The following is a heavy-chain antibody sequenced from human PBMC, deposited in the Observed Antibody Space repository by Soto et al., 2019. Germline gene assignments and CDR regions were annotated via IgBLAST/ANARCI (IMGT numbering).Heavy chain of an antibody. V-gene: IGHV4-30-4*01. CDR1: GVSVSRDYQ. J-gene: IGHJ1*01. D-gene: IGHD1-26*01. CDR3: ARAWDF. Sequence: SETLSLTCIVSGVSVSRDYQWIWIRQPPGKGLEWIGHISYSGSPYYHPSLRSRLSISVDTSKNQFSLKVKSVTAADTAVYYCARAWDFWGQGTLVTVSS. CDR2: ISYSGSP.